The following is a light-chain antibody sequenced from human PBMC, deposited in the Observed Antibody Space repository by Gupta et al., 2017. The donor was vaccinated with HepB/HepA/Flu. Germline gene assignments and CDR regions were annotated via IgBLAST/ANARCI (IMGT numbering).Light chain of an antibody. Sequence: SYVLTQPPSVSVAPGKTATITCGGNNMGSKVVHWYQQRPGQAPVLVVYDDTDRPSGISERFSGSNSGNTATLTISRVEAGDEADYYCQVWDTTSDHYVSGTGTQVTVV. CDR2: DDT. CDR1: NMGSKV. V-gene: IGLV3-21*03. CDR3: QVWDTTSDHYV. J-gene: IGLJ1*01.